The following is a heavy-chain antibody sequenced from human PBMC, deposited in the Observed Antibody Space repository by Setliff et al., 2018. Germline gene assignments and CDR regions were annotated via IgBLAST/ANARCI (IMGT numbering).Heavy chain of an antibody. D-gene: IGHD5-12*01. Sequence: SGGSLRLSCAASGFTFSSYGMHWVRQAPGKGLEWVAVIWYDGSNKYYADSEKGRFTISRDNSKNTLYLQMNSLRAEDTAVYYCARGTEMATIGYWGQGTLVTVSS. CDR1: GFTFSSYG. CDR3: ARGTEMATIGY. V-gene: IGHV3-33*01. J-gene: IGHJ4*02. CDR2: IWYDGSNK.